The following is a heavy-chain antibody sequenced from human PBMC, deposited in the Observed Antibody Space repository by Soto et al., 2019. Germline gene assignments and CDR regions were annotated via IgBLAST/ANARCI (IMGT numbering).Heavy chain of an antibody. V-gene: IGHV3-74*01. Sequence: EVQLVESGGGLVQPGGSLRLSCAVSGFTFSSYWMHWVRQVPGKGLVWVSRINSDGSRTSYADSVKGRFTISRDNAKITLYLQMNSLRDEDTAVYYCAREAPRVGMDVWGQGTTVTVSS. CDR1: GFTFSSYW. CDR2: INSDGSRT. CDR3: AREAPRVGMDV. J-gene: IGHJ6*02.